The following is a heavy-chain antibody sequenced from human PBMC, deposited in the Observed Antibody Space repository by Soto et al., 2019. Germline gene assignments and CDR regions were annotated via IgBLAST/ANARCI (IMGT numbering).Heavy chain of an antibody. CDR2: IYTSGAT. D-gene: IGHD3-10*01. Sequence: SETLSLTCSVSGSSFSNFYWSWIRQPAGKGLEWIGRIYTSGATSYNPSLKSRVRMSVDTSQSQMSLSLTSVTAADTAVYYCARGGIQLSYAFDYWGQGILVTVSS. CDR1: GSSFSNFY. J-gene: IGHJ4*02. V-gene: IGHV4-4*07. CDR3: ARGGIQLSYAFDY.